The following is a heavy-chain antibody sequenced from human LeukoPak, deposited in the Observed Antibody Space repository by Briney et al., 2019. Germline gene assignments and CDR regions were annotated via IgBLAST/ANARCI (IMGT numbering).Heavy chain of an antibody. Sequence: GGSLRLSCAASGFTFSSYRMNWVRQAPGKGLKWVSSISSSSSYIYYAGSVKGRFTISRDNAKNSLYLQMNSLRAEDTAVYYCARVRDYSSSAPPADAFDIWGQGTMVTVSS. J-gene: IGHJ3*02. CDR3: ARVRDYSSSAPPADAFDI. D-gene: IGHD6-6*01. CDR2: ISSSSSYI. CDR1: GFTFSSYR. V-gene: IGHV3-21*01.